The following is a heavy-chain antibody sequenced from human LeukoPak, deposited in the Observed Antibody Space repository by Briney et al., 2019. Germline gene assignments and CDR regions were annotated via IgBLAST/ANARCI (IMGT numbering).Heavy chain of an antibody. CDR1: GGSIGTNY. D-gene: IGHD3-3*02. CDR3: ARARFSTIYYFDY. V-gene: IGHV4-59*01. J-gene: IGHJ4*02. CDR2: SSYSGSS. Sequence: SETLSLTCSVSGGSIGTNYWSWIRQVPGKGLEWIGYSSYSGSSNYNPSLKSRVTISVDTSKTQFSLYLNSVTAADTAVYYCARARFSTIYYFDYWGQGALVTVSS.